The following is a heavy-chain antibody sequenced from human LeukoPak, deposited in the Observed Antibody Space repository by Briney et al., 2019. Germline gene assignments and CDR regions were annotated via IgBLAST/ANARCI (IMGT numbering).Heavy chain of an antibody. D-gene: IGHD3-10*01. CDR2: TNPNSGGT. J-gene: IGHJ5*02. Sequence: ASVKVSCKASGYIFTDYYMYWVRQAPGQGPEWMGWTNPNSGGTNYAQKFQGRVTMTRDTSISTAYMELSRLRSDDTAVYYCARERYYGSGSSENWFDPWGQGTLVTVSS. CDR3: ARERYYGSGSSENWFDP. CDR1: GYIFTDYY. V-gene: IGHV1-2*02.